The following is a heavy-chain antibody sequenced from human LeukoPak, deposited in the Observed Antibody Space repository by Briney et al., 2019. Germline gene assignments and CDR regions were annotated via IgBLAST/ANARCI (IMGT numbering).Heavy chain of an antibody. V-gene: IGHV1-18*01. CDR3: ARERAPSSKSIAAGSEVYYYYGMDV. J-gene: IGHJ6*02. CDR1: GYTFTSYG. CDR2: ISAYNGNT. D-gene: IGHD6-13*01. Sequence: ASVKVSCKASGYTFTSYGISWVRQAPGQGLEWMGWISAYNGNTNYAQKLQGRVTMTTDTSTSTAYMELGSLRSDDTAVYYCARERAPSSKSIAAGSEVYYYYGMDVWGQGTTVTVSS.